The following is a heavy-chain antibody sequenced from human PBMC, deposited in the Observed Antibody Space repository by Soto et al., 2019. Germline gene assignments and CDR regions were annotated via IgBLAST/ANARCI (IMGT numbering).Heavy chain of an antibody. J-gene: IGHJ5*02. D-gene: IGHD3-10*01. CDR2: FDPEDGET. V-gene: IGHV1-24*01. CDR3: ANLWFGELSSLNWFDP. CDR1: GYTLTELF. Sequence: ASLKVSCKVSGYTLTELFMHWVRQAPGKGLEWMGGFDPEDGETIYAQKFQGRVTMTEDTSTDTAYMELSSLRSEDTAVYYGANLWFGELSSLNWFDPWGQGTLVTVSS.